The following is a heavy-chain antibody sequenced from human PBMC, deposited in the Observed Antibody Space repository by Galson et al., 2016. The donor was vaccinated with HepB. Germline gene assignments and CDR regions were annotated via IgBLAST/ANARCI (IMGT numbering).Heavy chain of an antibody. J-gene: IGHJ5*02. Sequence: QSGAEVTKPGESLKISCKASGYNFSSDWIGWVRQMSGKGLEWVGIIYPGDSYPTYSPSFQGQVTISADKSISTAYLQWRSLKASDTAMYYCARGKVMVGSRDWFDPWGQGTLVTVSS. D-gene: IGHD1-26*01. V-gene: IGHV5-51*01. CDR2: IYPGDSYP. CDR1: GYNFSSDW. CDR3: ARGKVMVGSRDWFDP.